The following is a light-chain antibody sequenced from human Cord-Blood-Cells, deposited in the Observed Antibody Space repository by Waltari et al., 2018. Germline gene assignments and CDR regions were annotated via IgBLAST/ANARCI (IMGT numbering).Light chain of an antibody. CDR3: CSYAGSYV. Sequence: QSALTQPPSVSGSPGQSTTLSCTGTSSYVGSYNLVSWYQQHPGKAPKLMIYEGSKRPSGVSNRFSGSKSGNTASLTISGLQAEDEADYYCCSYAGSYVFGTGTKVTVL. CDR1: SSYVGSYNL. CDR2: EGS. J-gene: IGLJ1*01. V-gene: IGLV2-23*01.